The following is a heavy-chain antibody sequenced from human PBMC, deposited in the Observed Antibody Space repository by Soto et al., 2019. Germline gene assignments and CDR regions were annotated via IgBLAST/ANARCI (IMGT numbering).Heavy chain of an antibody. V-gene: IGHV1-18*01. D-gene: IGHD1-1*01. J-gene: IGHJ4*02. CDR2: ISAHDGNT. CDR1: GYAFTTYG. Sequence: QVHLVQSGTDVKKPGASVKVSCQGSGYAFTTYGITWVRQAPGQGLEWMGWISAHDGNTNYAEKLQGRVTVTRDTSTSTAYRELRSPRYDDTAVYYGARGRYGDYWGQGALVTVSS. CDR3: ARGRYGDY.